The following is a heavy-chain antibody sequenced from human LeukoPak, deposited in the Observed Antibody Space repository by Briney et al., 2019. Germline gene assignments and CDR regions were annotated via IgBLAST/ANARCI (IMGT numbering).Heavy chain of an antibody. CDR3: ARDRSLVGDV. V-gene: IGHV3-21*01. D-gene: IGHD2-2*01. J-gene: IGHJ6*04. CDR2: ISSSSSYI. CDR1: GFTFSSYS. Sequence: GGPLRLSCAASGFTFSSYSMNWVRQAPGKGLEWVLSISSSSSYIYYADAVKGRFTISRDNAKNSLYLQMNSLRAEDTAVYYCARDRSLVGDVWGKGTTVTVSS.